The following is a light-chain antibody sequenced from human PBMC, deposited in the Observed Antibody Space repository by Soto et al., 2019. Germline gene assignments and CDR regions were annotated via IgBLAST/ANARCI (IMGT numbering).Light chain of an antibody. J-gene: IGKJ5*01. CDR3: QQYDRLPIT. CDR2: DAS. V-gene: IGKV1-33*01. CDR1: QNINKY. Sequence: DLQMTQSPSSLSASVGDRVTITCQASQNINKYLNWYQQRPRKAPKLLIYDASNLGTGVPSRFSGGGSGTDYIFTITSLQPEDIATYYCQQYDRLPITFGQGTRLEIK.